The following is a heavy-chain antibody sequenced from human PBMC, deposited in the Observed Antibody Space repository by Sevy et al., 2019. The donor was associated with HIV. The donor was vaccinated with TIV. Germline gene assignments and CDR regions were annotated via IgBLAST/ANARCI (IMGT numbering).Heavy chain of an antibody. V-gene: IGHV1-8*01. CDR1: GYTFTSYD. Sequence: ASVKVSCKASGYTFTSYDINWVRQATGQGLEWMVWMNPNSGNTGYAQKFQGRVTMTRNTSISTAYMELSRLRSEDTAVYYCAGRPRGWFDPGAREPWSPSPQ. J-gene: IGHJ5*02. D-gene: IGHD1-26*01. CDR2: MNPNSGNT. CDR3: AGRPRGWFDP.